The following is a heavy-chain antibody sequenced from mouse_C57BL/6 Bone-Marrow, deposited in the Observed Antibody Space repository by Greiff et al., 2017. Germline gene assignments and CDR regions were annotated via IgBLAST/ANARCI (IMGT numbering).Heavy chain of an antibody. J-gene: IGHJ3*01. Sequence: EVQLQQSGPELVKPGASVKISCKASGYTFTDYYMNWVKQSHGKSLEWIGDINPNNGGTSYNQKFKGKATLTVDKSSSTAYMELRSLTSEDSAVYYCARGAGYYYGSSPWFAYWGQGTLVTVSA. V-gene: IGHV1-26*01. CDR2: INPNNGGT. D-gene: IGHD1-1*01. CDR1: GYTFTDYY. CDR3: ARGAGYYYGSSPWFAY.